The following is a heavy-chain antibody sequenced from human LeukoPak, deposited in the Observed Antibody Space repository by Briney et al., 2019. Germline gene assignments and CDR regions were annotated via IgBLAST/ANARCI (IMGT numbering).Heavy chain of an antibody. CDR3: ARTNRFGEFYYFDY. CDR2: INTNTGNP. J-gene: IGHJ4*02. Sequence: GASVKVSCKASGYTFTSYAMNWVRQAPGQGLEWMGWINTNTGNPTYAQGFTGRFVFSLDTSVSTAYLQISSLKAEDTAVYYCARTNRFGEFYYFDYWGQGTLVTVSS. CDR1: GYTFTSYA. V-gene: IGHV7-4-1*02. D-gene: IGHD3-10*01.